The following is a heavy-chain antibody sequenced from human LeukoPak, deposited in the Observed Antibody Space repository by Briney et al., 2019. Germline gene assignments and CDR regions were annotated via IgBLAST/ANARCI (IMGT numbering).Heavy chain of an antibody. CDR1: GGSISGYY. J-gene: IGHJ4*02. Sequence: SETLSLTCTVSGGSISGYYWSWIRQPAGKGLEWIGRIYTSGSTNYNPSLKSRVTISVDKSKNQLSLKLSSVTAADSAVYYCAGRDYWGKGILVTVSS. V-gene: IGHV4-4*07. CDR2: IYTSGST. CDR3: AGRDY.